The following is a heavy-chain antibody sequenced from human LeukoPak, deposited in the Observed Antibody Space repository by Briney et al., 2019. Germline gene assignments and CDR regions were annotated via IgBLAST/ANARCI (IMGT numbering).Heavy chain of an antibody. CDR2: ISYDGSNK. V-gene: IGHV3-30*04. J-gene: IGHJ6*02. CDR3: ARSTYDFWSGYYTPYYYYGMDV. CDR1: GFTFSSYA. D-gene: IGHD3-3*01. Sequence: GRSLRLSCAASGFTFSSYAMHWVRQAPGKGLEWVAVISYDGSNKYYADSVKGRFTISRDNSKNTLYLQMNSLRAEDTAVYYCARSTYDFWSGYYTPYYYYGMDVWGQGTTVTVSS.